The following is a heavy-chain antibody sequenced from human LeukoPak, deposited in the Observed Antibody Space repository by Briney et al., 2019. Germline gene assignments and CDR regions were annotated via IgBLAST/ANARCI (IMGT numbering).Heavy chain of an antibody. V-gene: IGHV3-23*01. CDR2: ISASGGST. CDR3: AKVAAYSNSFDY. Sequence: GGSLRLSCTVSGFSFADYAMSWVRQAPGKGLEWVSAISASGGSTYYADSVKGRFTISRDNSKNTLYLQMNSLRADDTAVYYCAKVAAYSNSFDYWGQGTLVTVSS. CDR1: GFSFADYA. D-gene: IGHD4-11*01. J-gene: IGHJ4*02.